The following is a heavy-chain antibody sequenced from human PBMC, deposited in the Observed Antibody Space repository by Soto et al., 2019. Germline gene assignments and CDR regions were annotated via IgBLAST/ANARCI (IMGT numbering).Heavy chain of an antibody. D-gene: IGHD3-22*01. Sequence: ASVKVSCKASGYTFTSYGISWVRQAPGQGLEWMGWISAYNGNTNYAQKLQGRVTMTTDTSTSTAYMELRSLRSDDTAVHYCARDSFVDSSGYYFRSEFDYWGQGTLVTVSS. CDR3: ARDSFVDSSGYYFRSEFDY. J-gene: IGHJ4*02. CDR1: GYTFTSYG. CDR2: ISAYNGNT. V-gene: IGHV1-18*01.